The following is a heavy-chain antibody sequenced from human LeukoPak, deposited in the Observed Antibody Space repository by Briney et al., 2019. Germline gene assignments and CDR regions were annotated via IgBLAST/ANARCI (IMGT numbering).Heavy chain of an antibody. J-gene: IGHJ4*02. CDR1: GYTFSNYG. CDR3: AGGGQSSSGWPRI. CDR2: ISGYNGNT. D-gene: IGHD6-19*01. Sequence: ASVKVSCKASGYTFSNYGITWVRQAPGQGLEWMGWISGYNGNTKYAQNLQARVTVSTDTSTSTAYMEVRSLRSDDTAVYYCAGGGQSSSGWPRIWGQATVVTVS. V-gene: IGHV1-18*01.